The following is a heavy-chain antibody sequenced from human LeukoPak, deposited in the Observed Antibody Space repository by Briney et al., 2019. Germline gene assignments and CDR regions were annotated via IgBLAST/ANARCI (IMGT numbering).Heavy chain of an antibody. Sequence: PGGSLRLSCTASDFILSTYAMSWVRQAPGKRLEWVSSISGNGAHPYYADSVRGRFSISRDFSRNAVFLQMSSLRVEDTATYYCAKAVDGRGYYFERGADFWGQGTMVTVSS. CDR3: AKAVDGRGYYFERGADF. D-gene: IGHD3-22*01. V-gene: IGHV3-23*01. CDR2: ISGNGAHP. J-gene: IGHJ4*02. CDR1: DFILSTYA.